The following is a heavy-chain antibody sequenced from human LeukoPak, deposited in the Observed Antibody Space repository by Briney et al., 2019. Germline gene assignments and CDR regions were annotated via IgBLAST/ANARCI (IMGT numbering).Heavy chain of an antibody. CDR2: ISSSGSTI. Sequence: GGSLRLSCAASGFTFSSYEMNWVRQAPGKGLEWVSYISSSGSTIYYADSVKGRFTISRDNAKKSLYLQMNSLRVEDTAVYYCATTPVGHYFDRWGQGTLVTVSS. CDR1: GFTFSSYE. V-gene: IGHV3-48*03. D-gene: IGHD1-26*01. J-gene: IGHJ4*02. CDR3: ATTPVGHYFDR.